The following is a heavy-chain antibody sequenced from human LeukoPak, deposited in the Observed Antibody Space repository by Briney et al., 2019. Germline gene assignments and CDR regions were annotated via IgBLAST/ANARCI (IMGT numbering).Heavy chain of an antibody. J-gene: IGHJ4*02. Sequence: PSGTLSLTCVVSGGSISSYNWWSWVRQPPGKGLEWVGEIYHSGSTNYNPSLKSRVTISVDTSKNQFSLKLSSVTAADTAVYYCARDFGYSSSWIPYYFDYWGQGTLVTVSS. CDR2: IYHSGST. CDR3: ARDFGYSSSWIPYYFDY. CDR1: GGSISSYNW. V-gene: IGHV4-4*02. D-gene: IGHD6-13*01.